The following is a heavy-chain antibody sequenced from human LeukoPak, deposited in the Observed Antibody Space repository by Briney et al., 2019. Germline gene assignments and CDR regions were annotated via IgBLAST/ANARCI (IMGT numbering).Heavy chain of an antibody. CDR3: AKDVHGSGSHDYFDY. V-gene: IGHV3-7*03. J-gene: IGHJ4*02. Sequence: GGSLRLSCAASGFTFSSYWMSWVRQAPGKGLEWVANIKQDGSEKYYVDSVKGRFTISRDNAKNSLYLQMNSLRAEDTALYYCAKDVHGSGSHDYFDYWGQGTLVTVSS. D-gene: IGHD3-10*01. CDR2: IKQDGSEK. CDR1: GFTFSSYW.